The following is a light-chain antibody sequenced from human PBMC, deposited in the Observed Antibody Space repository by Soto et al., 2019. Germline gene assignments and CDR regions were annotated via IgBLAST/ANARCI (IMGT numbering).Light chain of an antibody. V-gene: IGKV3-11*01. CDR2: DAS. CDR1: QSVSSY. Sequence: EIVLTQSPATLSLSPGERATLSCRASQSVSSYLAWYQQKPCQAPRLLIYDASNRATGIPARFSGSGSGTDFTLTISSLEPEDFACYYCQQRSNWPSGTFGQGTKLEIK. J-gene: IGKJ2*01. CDR3: QQRSNWPSGT.